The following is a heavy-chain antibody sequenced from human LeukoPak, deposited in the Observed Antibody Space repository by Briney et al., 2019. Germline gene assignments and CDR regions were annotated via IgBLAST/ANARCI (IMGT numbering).Heavy chain of an antibody. D-gene: IGHD3-22*01. CDR3: ARGGDTSGYYYFEYFHH. Sequence: SETLSLTCTVSGGSFSSSDYYWGWIRQPPGKGLEWIGSIYHSGSTYYNPSLKSRVTISVDTSKNHFSLKLSSVTAADTAVYYCARGGDTSGYYYFEYFHHWGQGTLVAVSS. CDR2: IYHSGST. V-gene: IGHV4-39*02. CDR1: GGSFSSSDYY. J-gene: IGHJ1*01.